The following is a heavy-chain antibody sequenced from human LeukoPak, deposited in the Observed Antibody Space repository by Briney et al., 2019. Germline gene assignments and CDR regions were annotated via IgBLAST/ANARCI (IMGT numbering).Heavy chain of an antibody. Sequence: SETLSLTCTVSGGSISSYYWSWIRQPAGKGLEWIGRIYTSGSTNYNPSPKSRVTMSVDTSKNQFSLKLSSVTAEDTAVYYCTTLGYSGYDSRGYSYGYSAWGQGTLVTVSS. D-gene: IGHD5-18*01. CDR3: TTLGYSGYDSRGYSYGYSA. CDR2: IYTSGST. J-gene: IGHJ5*02. V-gene: IGHV4-4*07. CDR1: GGSISSYY.